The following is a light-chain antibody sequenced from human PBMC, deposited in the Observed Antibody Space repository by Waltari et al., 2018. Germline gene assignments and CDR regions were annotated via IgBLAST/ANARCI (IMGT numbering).Light chain of an antibody. J-gene: IGKJ4*01. CDR1: KSVSSN. Sequence: EIVMTQSPATLSVSPGERATLSCRASKSVSSNLAWYPQKPGQAPSLLIYGASTRATGSTARFSGSGSGTEFTLTISSMQSEDFAVYYCQQYNNWPPLTFGGGTKVEIK. V-gene: IGKV3-15*01. CDR2: GAS. CDR3: QQYNNWPPLT.